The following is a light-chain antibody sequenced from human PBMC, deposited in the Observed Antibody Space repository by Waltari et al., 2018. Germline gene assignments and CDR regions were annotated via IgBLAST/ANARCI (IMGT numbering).Light chain of an antibody. V-gene: IGLV3-19*01. CDR1: SLRTYY. Sequence: SSELTQDPPVSVALGQTVRITCQGESLRTYYSSWYQQRSGQAPVLVFDGKENRPSGISDLFAGSNSGNTASLTITGAQAEDEADYYCHCRDSNTDRLGVFGAWTKVTVL. J-gene: IGLJ1*01. CDR2: GKE. CDR3: HCRDSNTDRLGV.